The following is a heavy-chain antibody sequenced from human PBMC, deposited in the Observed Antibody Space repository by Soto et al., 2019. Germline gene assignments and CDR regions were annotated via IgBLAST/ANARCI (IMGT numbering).Heavy chain of an antibody. Sequence: GASVKVSCKASGYTFTSYGISWVRQAPGQGLEWMGWISAYNGNTNYAQKLQGRVTMTTDTSTSTAYMELRSLRSDDTAVYYCARDESRRYCTNGVCYADYYYMDVWGKGTTVTVSS. J-gene: IGHJ6*03. V-gene: IGHV1-18*01. CDR3: ARDESRRYCTNGVCYADYYYMDV. CDR1: GYTFTSYG. CDR2: ISAYNGNT. D-gene: IGHD2-8*01.